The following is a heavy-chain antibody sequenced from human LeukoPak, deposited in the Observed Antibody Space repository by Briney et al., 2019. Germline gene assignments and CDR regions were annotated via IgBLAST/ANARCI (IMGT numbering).Heavy chain of an antibody. D-gene: IGHD3-10*01. CDR2: ISYDGSNK. Sequence: GGSLRLSCAASGFTFSSYAMHWVRQAPGKGLEWVAVISYDGSNKYYADSVKGRFTISRDNSKNTLYLQMNSLRAEDTAVYYCAKETYYYGSGSYQGPWGQGTLVTVSS. V-gene: IGHV3-30*01. CDR1: GFTFSSYA. J-gene: IGHJ5*02. CDR3: AKETYYYGSGSYQGP.